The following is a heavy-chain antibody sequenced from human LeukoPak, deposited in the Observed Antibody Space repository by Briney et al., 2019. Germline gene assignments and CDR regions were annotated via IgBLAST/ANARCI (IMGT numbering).Heavy chain of an antibody. D-gene: IGHD3-22*01. CDR1: GFTFSSYS. J-gene: IGHJ4*02. Sequence: PGGSLRLSCAASGFTFSSYSMNWVRQAPGKGLEWVSSISSSSSYIYYADSVKGRFTISRDNAKNSLYLQMNSLRAEDTAVYYCARDKQPYDSSGDLGYWGQGTLVTVSS. CDR3: ARDKQPYDSSGDLGY. V-gene: IGHV3-21*01. CDR2: ISSSSSYI.